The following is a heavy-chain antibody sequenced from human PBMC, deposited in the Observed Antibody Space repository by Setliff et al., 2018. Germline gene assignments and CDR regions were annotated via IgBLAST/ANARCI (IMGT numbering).Heavy chain of an antibody. CDR1: GYTFTGYY. Sequence: GASVKVSCKASGYTFTGYYMHWVRQAPGQGLEWMGWINPNSGGTNYAQKFQGWVTMTRDTSISTAYMELSSLRSEDTAVYYCATGSPDSYGLGYYYYYYMDVWGKGTTVTVSS. J-gene: IGHJ6*03. CDR2: INPNSGGT. CDR3: ATGSPDSYGLGYYYYYYMDV. D-gene: IGHD5-18*01. V-gene: IGHV1-2*04.